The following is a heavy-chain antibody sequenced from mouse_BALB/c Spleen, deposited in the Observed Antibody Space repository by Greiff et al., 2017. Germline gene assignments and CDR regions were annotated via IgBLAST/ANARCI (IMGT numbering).Heavy chain of an antibody. V-gene: IGHV1S81*02. CDR1: GYTFTSYW. CDR2: INPSNGRT. Sequence: QVQLQQPGAELVKPGASVKLSCKASGYTFTSYWMHWVKQRPGQGLEWIGEINPSNGRTNYNEKFKSKATLTVDKSSSTAYMQLSSLTSEDSAVYYCARDGNELFDYWGQGTTLTVSS. J-gene: IGHJ2*01. CDR3: ARDGNELFDY. D-gene: IGHD2-1*01.